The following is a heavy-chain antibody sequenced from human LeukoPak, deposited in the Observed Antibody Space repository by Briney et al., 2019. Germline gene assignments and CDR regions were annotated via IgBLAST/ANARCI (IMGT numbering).Heavy chain of an antibody. Sequence: ASVKVSCKDSGGTFSSYAIRWVRQAPGQALEWMAGIIPIFGTANYAQKFQGRVTITADESTSTAYMELSSLRSEDTAVYYCARGITIFGVVINYYMVVWGKSTTVTVSS. CDR1: GGTFSSYA. V-gene: IGHV1-69*01. J-gene: IGHJ6*03. CDR3: ARGITIFGVVINYYMVV. CDR2: IIPIFGTA. D-gene: IGHD3-3*01.